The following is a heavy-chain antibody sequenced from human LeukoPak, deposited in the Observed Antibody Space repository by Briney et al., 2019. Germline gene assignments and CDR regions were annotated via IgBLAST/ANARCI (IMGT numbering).Heavy chain of an antibody. Sequence: ASVKVSCKASGYTFTGYYMHWVRQAPGQGLEWMGWINPNSGGTNYAQKFQGRVTMTRDTSISTAYMELSRLRSDDTAVYYCAREFPKGPRIAPFDYWGQGTLVTVSS. CDR2: INPNSGGT. J-gene: IGHJ4*02. CDR1: GYTFTGYY. D-gene: IGHD2/OR15-2a*01. V-gene: IGHV1-2*02. CDR3: AREFPKGPRIAPFDY.